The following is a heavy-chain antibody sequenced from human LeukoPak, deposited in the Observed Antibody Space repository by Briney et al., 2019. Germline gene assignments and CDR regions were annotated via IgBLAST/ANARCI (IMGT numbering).Heavy chain of an antibody. D-gene: IGHD2-2*01. J-gene: IGHJ4*02. CDR3: ARSYCSSTSCYCDY. CDR1: GGSISSYY. CDR2: IYTSGST. Sequence: PSETLSLTCTVSGGSISSYYWSWIRQPAGKGLKWIGRIYTSGSTNYNPSLKSRVTMSVDTSQNQFPLKLSSVTAADTAVYYCARSYCSSTSCYCDYWGQGTLVTVSS. V-gene: IGHV4-4*07.